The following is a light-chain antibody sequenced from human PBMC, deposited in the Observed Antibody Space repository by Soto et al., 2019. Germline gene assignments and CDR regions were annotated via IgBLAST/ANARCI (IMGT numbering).Light chain of an antibody. CDR1: SSDVGGYNY. CDR3: FSFTRSSTWV. J-gene: IGLJ3*02. CDR2: EVS. Sequence: QSALTQPASVSGSPGQSITISCTGTSSDVGGYNYVSWSQQHPGKAPKLVIYEVSNQPSGVSNRFSGSKSGNTASLTISGLQAEDEADYYCFSFTRSSTWVFGGGTKLTVL. V-gene: IGLV2-14*01.